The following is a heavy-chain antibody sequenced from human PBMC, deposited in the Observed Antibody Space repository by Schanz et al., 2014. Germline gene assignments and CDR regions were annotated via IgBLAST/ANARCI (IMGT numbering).Heavy chain of an antibody. CDR2: ISYSGTT. J-gene: IGHJ5*02. CDR1: GGSISSGGYY. Sequence: QVQLQESGPGLVKPSQTLSLTCTVSGGSISSGGYYWSWIRQHPGKGLEWIGYISYSGTTYYNPSLKSRGTISVSTSKTQFSLKLSSVTAADTAVYYCARDALGGPHNWFDPWGQGTLVSFSS. CDR3: ARDALGGPHNWFDP. D-gene: IGHD3-16*01. V-gene: IGHV4-31*03.